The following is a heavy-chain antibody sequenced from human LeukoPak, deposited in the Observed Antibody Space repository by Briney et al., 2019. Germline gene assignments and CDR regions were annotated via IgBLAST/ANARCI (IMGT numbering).Heavy chain of an antibody. Sequence: SETLSLTCTVSGGSISSNYWSWIRQPPGKGLEWIGYIYYSGSTNYNPSLKSRVTISVDRSKNQFSLKLSSVTAADTAVYYCARAHGDQEWFDPWGQGTLVTVSS. CDR2: IYYSGST. V-gene: IGHV4-59*12. D-gene: IGHD4-17*01. CDR1: GGSISSNY. CDR3: ARAHGDQEWFDP. J-gene: IGHJ5*02.